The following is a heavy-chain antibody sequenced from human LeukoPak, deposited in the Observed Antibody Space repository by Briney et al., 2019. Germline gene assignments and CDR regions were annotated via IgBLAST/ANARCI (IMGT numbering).Heavy chain of an antibody. D-gene: IGHD3-22*01. CDR2: IYYSGST. Sequence: PSETLSLTCTVSGGSISSSSYYWDWIRQPPGKGLEWIGSIYYSGSTYYNPSLKSRVTISVDTSKNQFSLKLSSVTAADTAVYYCARQTCPNDSSGYYLDYWSQGTLVTVSS. CDR1: GGSISSSSYY. CDR3: ARQTCPNDSSGYYLDY. J-gene: IGHJ4*02. V-gene: IGHV4-39*01.